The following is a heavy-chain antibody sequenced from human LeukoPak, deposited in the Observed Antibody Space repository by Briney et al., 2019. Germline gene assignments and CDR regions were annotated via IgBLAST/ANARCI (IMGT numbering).Heavy chain of an antibody. CDR1: GFTFSSYV. D-gene: IGHD2-21*01. CDR3: AKDFRIGYSAHFDY. J-gene: IGHJ4*02. V-gene: IGHV3-23*01. Sequence: GGSLRLSCAASGFTFSSYVMGWVRQAPGKGLEWVSAISGSGGSTYYADSVKGRFTISRDNSKNTLYLQMDSLRGEDTAVYYCAKDFRIGYSAHFDYWGQGALVTVSS. CDR2: ISGSGGST.